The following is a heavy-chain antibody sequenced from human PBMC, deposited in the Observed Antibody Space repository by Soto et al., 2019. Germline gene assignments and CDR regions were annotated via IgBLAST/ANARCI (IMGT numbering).Heavy chain of an antibody. CDR1: GGPISTYY. Sequence: QVQLQESGPGLVKPSETLSLTCTVSGGPISTYYWSWIRQSPGKGLEWIGFISYIGTTPYNPSFKSRVTISVETSKNQFSLSLTSVSAADTAVYYCARDAGYQLTGAFDIWGPGTMVAVAS. V-gene: IGHV4-59*01. J-gene: IGHJ3*02. CDR3: ARDAGYQLTGAFDI. CDR2: ISYIGTT. D-gene: IGHD2-2*01.